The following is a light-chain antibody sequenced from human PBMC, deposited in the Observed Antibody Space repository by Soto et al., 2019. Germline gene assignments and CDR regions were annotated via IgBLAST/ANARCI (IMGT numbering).Light chain of an antibody. CDR1: SSDVGSYNL. CDR3: CSYVGSSTFVV. CDR2: EGS. J-gene: IGLJ2*01. Sequence: QSVLTQPASVSGSPGQSITISCTGTSSDVGSYNLVSWYQQHPGKAPKLMIYEGSKRPSGVSNRFSGSKSGNTASLTISGLQAEDEADYYCCSYVGSSTFVVFGGGTKVTVL. V-gene: IGLV2-23*03.